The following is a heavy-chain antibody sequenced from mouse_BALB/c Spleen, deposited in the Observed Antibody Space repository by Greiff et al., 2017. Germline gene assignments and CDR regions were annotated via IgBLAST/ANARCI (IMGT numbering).Heavy chain of an antibody. V-gene: IGHV1-87*01. Sequence: VKLMESGAELARPGASVKLSCKASGYTFTSYWMQWVKQRPGQGLEWIGAIYPGDGDTRYTQKFKGKATLTADKSSSTAYMQLSSLASEDSAVYYCARYDYDVDYAMDYWGQGTSVTVSS. CDR2: IYPGDGDT. CDR3: ARYDYDVDYAMDY. D-gene: IGHD2-4*01. CDR1: GYTFTSYW. J-gene: IGHJ4*01.